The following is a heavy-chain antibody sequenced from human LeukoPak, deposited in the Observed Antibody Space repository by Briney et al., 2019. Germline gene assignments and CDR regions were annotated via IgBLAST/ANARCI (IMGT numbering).Heavy chain of an antibody. CDR2: ISGRSDST. Sequence: PGGSLRLSCTASGFTFTSYAMSWVRQAPGQGLEWVSTISGRSDSTYYADSVKGRFTISRDNSKSTLYSRMNSLRAEDTAVYYCAKNYGSGSYFDAFDIWGQGTTVTVSS. CDR1: GFTFTSYA. J-gene: IGHJ3*02. D-gene: IGHD3-10*01. V-gene: IGHV3-23*01. CDR3: AKNYGSGSYFDAFDI.